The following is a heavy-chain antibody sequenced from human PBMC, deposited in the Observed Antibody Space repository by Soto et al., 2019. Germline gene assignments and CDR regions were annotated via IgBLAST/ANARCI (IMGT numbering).Heavy chain of an antibody. CDR2: ISYDGSNK. J-gene: IGHJ4*02. CDR3: ARDEYYYDSSGYYYDY. V-gene: IGHV3-30-3*01. D-gene: IGHD3-22*01. Sequence: PGGSLRLSCAASGFTFSSYAMHRVRQAPGKGLEWVAVISYDGSNKYYADSVKGRFTISRDNSKNTLYLQMNSLRAEDTAVYYCARDEYYYDSSGYYYDYWGQGT. CDR1: GFTFSSYA.